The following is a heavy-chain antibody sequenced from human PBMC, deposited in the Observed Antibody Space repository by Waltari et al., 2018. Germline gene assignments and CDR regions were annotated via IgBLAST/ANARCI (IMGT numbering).Heavy chain of an antibody. J-gene: IGHJ6*02. CDR2: ISRNSDRI. Sequence: EVQLVESGGGLVQPGRCLRLSCAASGFTFVDYAMHWFRQAQGKGLEWVSGISRNSDRIGYADSVMGRFTISRDNAKNSLYLQMNSLRAEDTALYFCAKDGTTLKNYYGLDVWGQGTTVTVSS. V-gene: IGHV3-9*01. D-gene: IGHD4-4*01. CDR1: GFTFVDYA. CDR3: AKDGTTLKNYYGLDV.